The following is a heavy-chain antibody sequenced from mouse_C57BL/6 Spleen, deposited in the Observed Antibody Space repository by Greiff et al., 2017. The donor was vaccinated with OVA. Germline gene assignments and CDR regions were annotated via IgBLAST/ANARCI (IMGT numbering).Heavy chain of an antibody. CDR3: ARRRVYDGYYGFYAMDY. D-gene: IGHD2-3*01. V-gene: IGHV1-26*01. CDR2: INPNNGGT. CDR1: GYTFTDYY. J-gene: IGHJ4*01. Sequence: EVQLQQSGPELVKPGASVKISCKASGYTFTDYYMNWVKQSHGKSLEWIGDINPNNGGTSYNQKFKGKATLTVDKSSSTAYMELRSLTSEDSAVYYCARRRVYDGYYGFYAMDYWGQGTSVTVSS.